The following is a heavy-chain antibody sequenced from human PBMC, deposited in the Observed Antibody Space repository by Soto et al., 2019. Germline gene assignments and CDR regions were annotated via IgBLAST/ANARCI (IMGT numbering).Heavy chain of an antibody. D-gene: IGHD6-19*01. CDR3: AKCGVAVAGTIAWFDP. CDR2: ISGSGGST. Sequence: EVQLLESGGGLVQPGGSLRLSCAASGFTFSSYAMSWVRQAPGKGLEWVSAISGSGGSTYYADSVKGRFTISRDNSKNTLYLQMNSLRAEDTAVYYCAKCGVAVAGTIAWFDPWGQGTLVTVSS. V-gene: IGHV3-23*01. CDR1: GFTFSSYA. J-gene: IGHJ5*02.